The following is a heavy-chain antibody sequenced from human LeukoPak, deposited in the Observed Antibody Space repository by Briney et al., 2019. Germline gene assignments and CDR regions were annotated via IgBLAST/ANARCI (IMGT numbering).Heavy chain of an antibody. Sequence: SETLSLTCTVSGGSFTSFSYYWGWIRQPPGKGLEWIGSLYHSGSTYYNPSLKSRVSMSVDTSKNKFSLRLRSVTAADTAIYYCARRAYYDGSGYYPASGYFDLWGRGTLVTVSS. D-gene: IGHD3-22*01. CDR1: GGSFTSFSYY. CDR3: ARRAYYDGSGYYPASGYFDL. CDR2: LYHSGST. V-gene: IGHV4-39*01. J-gene: IGHJ2*01.